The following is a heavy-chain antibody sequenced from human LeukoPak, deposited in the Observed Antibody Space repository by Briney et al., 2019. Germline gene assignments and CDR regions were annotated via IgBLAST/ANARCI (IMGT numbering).Heavy chain of an antibody. CDR3: ARLTSPEYYYGSGPSYYFDG. CDR1: GGSISSCSYY. CDR2: NYYSRST. Sequence: SETLSLTCTVSGGSISSCSYYWGWIRQPTGKGLEGVGSNYYSRSTYYNPSPKSRVTISVYTSKNQFSLKLSSVTAADTAVYYCARLTSPEYYYGSGPSYYFDGWGQGTLVTVSS. V-gene: IGHV4-39*01. D-gene: IGHD3-10*01. J-gene: IGHJ4*02.